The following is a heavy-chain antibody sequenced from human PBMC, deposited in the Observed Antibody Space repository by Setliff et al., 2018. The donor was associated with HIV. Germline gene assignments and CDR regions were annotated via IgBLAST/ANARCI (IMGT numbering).Heavy chain of an antibody. D-gene: IGHD3-3*01. CDR1: GGSMSSSSYY. CDR3: ARGSRQLTIFGVVFKTNYYFMDV. Sequence: PSETLSLTCTVSGGSMSSSSYYWGWIRQTPDKGLEWIGIIYYSGATYYNPSLTSRVTISVDTSRNQFSLNLDSVTAADTAVFYCARGSRQLTIFGVVFKTNYYFMDVWGKGTAVTVSS. V-gene: IGHV4-39*07. J-gene: IGHJ6*03. CDR2: IYYSGAT.